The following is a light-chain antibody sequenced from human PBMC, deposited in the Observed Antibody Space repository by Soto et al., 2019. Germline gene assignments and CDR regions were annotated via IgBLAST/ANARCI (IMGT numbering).Light chain of an antibody. J-gene: IGKJ5*01. Sequence: EIVLTQSPVTLSLSPGERATLSCRASQSIASHLAWYQQKPGQAPRLLIYGASIRATGIPDRFTGSGSGTHFTLTISSLEPEDFAVYYCQQYGSSPPITFGQGTRLEI. CDR1: QSIASH. V-gene: IGKV3-20*01. CDR2: GAS. CDR3: QQYGSSPPIT.